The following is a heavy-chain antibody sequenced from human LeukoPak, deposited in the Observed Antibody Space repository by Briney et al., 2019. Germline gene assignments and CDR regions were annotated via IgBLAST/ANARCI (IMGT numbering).Heavy chain of an antibody. D-gene: IGHD2-2*01. Sequence: GGSLRLSCAASGFTFSSYGMHWVRQAPGKGLEWVAVIWYDGSNKYYADSVKGRFTISRDNSKNTLYLQMNSLRAEDTAVYYCARTSEPYYYYYGMDVWGQGTTVTVSS. CDR3: ARTSEPYYYYYGMDV. CDR1: GFTFSSYG. V-gene: IGHV3-33*01. J-gene: IGHJ6*02. CDR2: IWYDGSNK.